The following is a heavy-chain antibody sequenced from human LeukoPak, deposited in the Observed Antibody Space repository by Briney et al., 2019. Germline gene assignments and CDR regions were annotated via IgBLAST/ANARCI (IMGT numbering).Heavy chain of an antibody. CDR1: GGSISSSSYY. Sequence: SETLSLTCTVSGGSISSSSYYWGWIRQPPGKGLEWIGSIYYSGSTYYNPSLKSRVTISVDTSKNQFSLKLSSVTAADTAVYYCARRIVGATEVDYWGQGTLVTVSS. CDR3: ARRIVGATEVDY. D-gene: IGHD1-26*01. V-gene: IGHV4-39*01. CDR2: IYYSGST. J-gene: IGHJ4*02.